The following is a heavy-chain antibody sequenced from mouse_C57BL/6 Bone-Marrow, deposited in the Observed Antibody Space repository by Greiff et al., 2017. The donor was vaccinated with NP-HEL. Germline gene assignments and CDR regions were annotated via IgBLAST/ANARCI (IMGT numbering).Heavy chain of an antibody. D-gene: IGHD1-1*01. CDR1: GFTFSNYW. CDR2: IRLKSDNYAT. J-gene: IGHJ2*01. V-gene: IGHV6-3*01. Sequence: EVQLVESGGGLVQPGGSMKLSCVASGFTFSNYWMNWVRQSPEKGLEWVAQIRLKSDNYATHYAESVKGRFTISRDDSKSSVYLQMNNLRAEDTGIYYCTALYYYGSSPSYWSQGTTLTVSS. CDR3: TALYYYGSSPSY.